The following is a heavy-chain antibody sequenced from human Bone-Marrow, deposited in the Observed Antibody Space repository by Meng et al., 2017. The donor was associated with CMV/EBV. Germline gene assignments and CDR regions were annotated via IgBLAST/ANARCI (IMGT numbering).Heavy chain of an antibody. Sequence: ASVKVSCKASGYTFTSYGISWVRQAPGQGLEWMGWISAYNGNTNYAQKLQGRVTMTTDTSTSTAYMELRRLRSDDTAVYYCARAPFGLFVPYYFDYWGQGKLVNVYS. J-gene: IGHJ4*02. CDR1: GYTFTSYG. D-gene: IGHD3-3*01. CDR3: ARAPFGLFVPYYFDY. V-gene: IGHV1-18*01. CDR2: ISAYNGNT.